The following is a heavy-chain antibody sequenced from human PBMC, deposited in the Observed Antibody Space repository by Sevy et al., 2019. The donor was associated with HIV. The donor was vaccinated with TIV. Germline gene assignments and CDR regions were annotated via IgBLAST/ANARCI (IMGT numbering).Heavy chain of an antibody. CDR1: EFTFGGYW. D-gene: IGHD6-19*01. CDR2: IKQDGSEK. Sequence: GGSLRLSCTASEFTFGGYWMSWVRQAPGKGLEWVANIKQDGSEKYYVDSVKGRFTISRDNAKNSLYLQMNSLRAEDTAVYYCARDRSGYTSGWSADYWGQGTLVTVSS. J-gene: IGHJ4*02. CDR3: ARDRSGYTSGWSADY. V-gene: IGHV3-7*01.